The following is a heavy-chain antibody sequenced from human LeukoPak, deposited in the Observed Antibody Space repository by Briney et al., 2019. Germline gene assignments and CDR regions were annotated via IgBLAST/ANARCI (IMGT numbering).Heavy chain of an antibody. J-gene: IGHJ3*02. CDR1: GGSISSSSYY. CDR3: ARALYYSGAFDI. CDR2: IYYSGST. D-gene: IGHD3-10*01. Sequence: SETLSLTCTVSGGSISSSSYYWGWIRQPPGKGLEWIGYIYYSGSTNYNPSLKSRVTISVDTSKKQFSLKLSSVTAADTAVYYCARALYYSGAFDIWGQGTMVTVSS. V-gene: IGHV4-61*05.